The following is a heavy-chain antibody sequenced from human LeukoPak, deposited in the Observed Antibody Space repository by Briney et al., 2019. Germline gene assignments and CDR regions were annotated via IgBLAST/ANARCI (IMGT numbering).Heavy chain of an antibody. CDR1: GFSLSGYW. CDR2: ISPEGSGT. J-gene: IGHJ6*02. CDR3: TRVQAGRSGLMDV. V-gene: IGHV3-74*01. Sequence: GGSLRLSCAASGFSLSGYWMHWVRQAPGKGLVWVSRISPEGSGTTYADSVKGRFTISRDNAKNTLYLQMNSLRDEDAAVYLCTRVQAGRSGLMDVWGRGTTVTVSS. D-gene: IGHD2-8*02.